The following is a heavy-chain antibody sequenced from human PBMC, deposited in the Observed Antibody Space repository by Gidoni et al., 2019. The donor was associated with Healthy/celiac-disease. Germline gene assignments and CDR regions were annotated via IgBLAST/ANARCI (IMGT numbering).Heavy chain of an antibody. CDR3: TRHGTFDY. V-gene: IGHV3-73*01. J-gene: IGHJ4*02. Sequence: EVQLVESGGGLVQPGGSRKRSCAASGFTFSGSAMHWVRQASGKGLEWVGRIRSKANSYATAYAASVKGRFTISRDDSKTTAYLQMNSLKTEDTAVYYCTRHGTFDYWGQGTLVTVSS. CDR2: IRSKANSYAT. D-gene: IGHD1-26*01. CDR1: GFTFSGSA.